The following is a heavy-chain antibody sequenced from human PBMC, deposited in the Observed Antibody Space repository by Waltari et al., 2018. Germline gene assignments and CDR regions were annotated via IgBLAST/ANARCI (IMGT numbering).Heavy chain of an antibody. Sequence: EVQLLESGGGLVQPGGSLRLSCDASGFHVSTFPLAWVRQAPGRGPELVSVIYSDGDTYYPDSVKGRFTTSRDDAKATLYLQMNSLGPDDTAVYKCARRVNDFYYMDVWGKGTTVTVSS. CDR2: IYSDGDT. J-gene: IGHJ6*03. D-gene: IGHD1-1*01. V-gene: IGHV3-23*03. CDR3: ARRVNDFYYMDV. CDR1: GFHVSTFP.